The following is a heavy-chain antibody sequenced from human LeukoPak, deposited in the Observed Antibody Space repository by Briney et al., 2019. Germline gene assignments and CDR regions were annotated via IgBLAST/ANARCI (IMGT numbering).Heavy chain of an antibody. D-gene: IGHD6-13*01. CDR2: ISSSSSYI. V-gene: IGHV3-21*01. CDR3: ARVRSSWYYFDY. CDR1: GFTFSSYS. Sequence: GGSLRLSCAASGFTFSSYSMNWVREAPGKGLEWVSSISSSSSYIYYADSVKGRFTISRDNAKNSLYLQMNSLRAEDTAVYYCARVRSSWYYFDYWGQGTLVTVSS. J-gene: IGHJ4*02.